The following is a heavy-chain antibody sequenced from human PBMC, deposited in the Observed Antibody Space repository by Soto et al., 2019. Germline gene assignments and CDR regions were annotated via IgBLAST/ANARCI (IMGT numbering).Heavy chain of an antibody. CDR1: GFSLSDSY. D-gene: IGHD1-1*01. CDR2: ISSGAFTI. CDR3: ARDTTRLEH. V-gene: IGHV3-11*01. J-gene: IGHJ4*02. Sequence: GGSLRLSXVVSGFSLSDSYMTWVRQIPGKGLEWIASISSGAFTISYAAAVKGRFTISRDDGHNSLFLQMDSLRAEDTALYYCARDTTRLEHWGQGTLVTVSS.